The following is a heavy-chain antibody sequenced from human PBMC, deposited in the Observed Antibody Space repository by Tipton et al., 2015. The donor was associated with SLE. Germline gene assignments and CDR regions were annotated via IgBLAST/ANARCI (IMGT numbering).Heavy chain of an antibody. CDR1: GGSISSHY. J-gene: IGHJ6*03. V-gene: IGHV4-59*11. Sequence: TLSLTCTVSGGSISSHYWSWIRQPPGKGLEWIGYIYYSGSTNYNPSLKSRVTISVDTSKNQSSLKLSSVTAADTAVYYCAREVEGYYYYYMDVWGKGTTVTVSS. CDR3: AREVEGYYYYYMDV. CDR2: IYYSGST. D-gene: IGHD5-24*01.